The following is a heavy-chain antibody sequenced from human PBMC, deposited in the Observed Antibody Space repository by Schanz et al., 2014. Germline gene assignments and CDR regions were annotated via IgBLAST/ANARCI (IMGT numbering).Heavy chain of an antibody. V-gene: IGHV3-30*04. CDR1: GFTFSSYA. J-gene: IGHJ3*01. D-gene: IGHD2-8*02. CDR3: ARDSRYCTGVDCKGDAFDL. Sequence: QVQLVESGGGVVQPGRSLRLSCAASGFTFSSYAMHWVRQAPGKGLEWVAVISYDGSNKYYADSVKGRFTISRDNAKNSLYLQLNSLTAEDTAVYHCARDSRYCTGVDCKGDAFDLWGQGTLVTVSS. CDR2: ISYDGSNK.